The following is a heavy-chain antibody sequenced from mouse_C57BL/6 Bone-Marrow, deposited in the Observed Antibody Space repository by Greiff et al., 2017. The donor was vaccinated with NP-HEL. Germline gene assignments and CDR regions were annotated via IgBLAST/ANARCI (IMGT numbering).Heavy chain of an antibody. CDR2: ISYSGST. Sequence: EVQLQESGPGMVKPSQSLSLTCTVTGYSITSGYDWHWIRHFPGNKLEWMGYISYSGSTNYNPSLKSRISITHDTSKNHFFLKLNSVTTEDTATYYCARGVYDYGFAYWGQGTLVTVSA. CDR1: GYSITSGYD. V-gene: IGHV3-1*01. J-gene: IGHJ3*01. CDR3: ARGVYDYGFAY. D-gene: IGHD2-4*01.